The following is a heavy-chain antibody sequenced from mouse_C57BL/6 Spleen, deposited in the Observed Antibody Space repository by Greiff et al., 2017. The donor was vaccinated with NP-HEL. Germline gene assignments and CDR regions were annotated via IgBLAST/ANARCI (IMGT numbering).Heavy chain of an antibody. Sequence: QVQLQQPGAELVMPGASVKLSCKASGYTFTSYWMHWVKQRPGQGLEWIGEIDPSDSYTNYNQKFKGKSTLTVDKSSSTAYMQLSSLTSEDSAVYYCARGLYYDCWFAYWGQGTLVTVSA. CDR1: GYTFTSYW. CDR3: ARGLYYDCWFAY. D-gene: IGHD2-4*01. J-gene: IGHJ3*01. V-gene: IGHV1-69*01. CDR2: IDPSDSYT.